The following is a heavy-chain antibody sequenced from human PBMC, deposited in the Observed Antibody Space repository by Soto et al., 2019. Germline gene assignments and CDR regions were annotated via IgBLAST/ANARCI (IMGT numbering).Heavy chain of an antibody. D-gene: IGHD2-15*01. CDR2: IYNGGNS. V-gene: IGHV4-30-4*01. J-gene: IGHJ6*02. CDR3: ARDYSNSPYSMDV. Sequence: QVQLQESGPGLVKPSQTLSLTCTVSGDSMNSGDYYWNWIRQSPGKGLEWIGHIYNGGNSYQNPSLKGRGTISLDTSKNQFSLRLTSVTVADTAVYYCARDYSNSPYSMDVWGQGTTVTVSS. CDR1: GDSMNSGDYY.